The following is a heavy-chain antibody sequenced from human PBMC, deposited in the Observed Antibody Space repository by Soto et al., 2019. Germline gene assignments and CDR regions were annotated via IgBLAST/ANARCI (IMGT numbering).Heavy chain of an antibody. CDR2: ISSSSSTI. J-gene: IGHJ4*02. Sequence: PGGSLRLSCAASGFTFSSYSMNWVRQAPGKGLEWVSYISSSSSTIYYADSVKGRFTISRDNAKNSLYLQMNSLRDEDTAVYYCAREEFYDSSGYPLVYWGQGTLVTVSS. D-gene: IGHD3-22*01. V-gene: IGHV3-48*02. CDR3: AREEFYDSSGYPLVY. CDR1: GFTFSSYS.